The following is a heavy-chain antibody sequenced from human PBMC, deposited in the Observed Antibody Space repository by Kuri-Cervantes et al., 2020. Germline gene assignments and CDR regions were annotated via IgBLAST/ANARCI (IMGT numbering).Heavy chain of an antibody. D-gene: IGHD2-2*01. V-gene: IGHV3-23*01. CDR3: AKDLWEYQLLDTAFDY. Sequence: GGSLRLSCAASGFTFSSYAMSWVRQAPGKGLEWVSAISGSGGSTYYADSVKGRFTISRDNSKNTLYLQMSSLRAEDTAVYYCAKDLWEYQLLDTAFDYWGQGTLVTVSS. CDR2: ISGSGGST. J-gene: IGHJ4*02. CDR1: GFTFSSYA.